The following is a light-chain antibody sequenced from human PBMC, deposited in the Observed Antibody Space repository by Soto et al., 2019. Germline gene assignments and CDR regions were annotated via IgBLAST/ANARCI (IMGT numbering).Light chain of an antibody. Sequence: EIVMTQSPATLSVSPGERVTLSCRASQSVGSNLAWYQQKPGQAPSLLIYDASTRATGIPARFSGSGSETELTLTIGSLQSEDFAVYYCQQYEGWPYTFGQGTKLEIK. CDR3: QQYEGWPYT. CDR2: DAS. CDR1: QSVGSN. V-gene: IGKV3-15*01. J-gene: IGKJ2*01.